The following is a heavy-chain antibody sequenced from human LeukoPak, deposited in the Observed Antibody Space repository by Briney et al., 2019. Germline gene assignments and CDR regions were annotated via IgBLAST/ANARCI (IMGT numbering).Heavy chain of an antibody. Sequence: GGSLRLSCAASGFSFSTYTMDWVRQAPGKGLEWVSYISSSGSTIYYADSVKGRFTISRDNAKNSLYLQMNSLRAEDTAVYYCARVQANSRTSPNYYYYYYYMDVWGKGTTVTISS. D-gene: IGHD2/OR15-2a*01. CDR1: GFSFSTYT. CDR3: ARVQANSRTSPNYYYYYYYMDV. J-gene: IGHJ6*03. CDR2: ISSSGSTI. V-gene: IGHV3-48*04.